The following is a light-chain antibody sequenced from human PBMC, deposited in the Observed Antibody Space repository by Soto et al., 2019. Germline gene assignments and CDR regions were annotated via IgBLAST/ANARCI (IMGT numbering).Light chain of an antibody. CDR1: QSVSSY. Sequence: EIVLTQSPATLSLSPGERATLSCRASQSVSSYLAWYQQKPGQAPRLLMYGTSTRATGIPPRFSGSGSGTDFTLTISSLEPEDFAVYYCQQRSNWSWTFGQGTKVDIK. V-gene: IGKV3-11*01. CDR3: QQRSNWSWT. J-gene: IGKJ1*01. CDR2: GTS.